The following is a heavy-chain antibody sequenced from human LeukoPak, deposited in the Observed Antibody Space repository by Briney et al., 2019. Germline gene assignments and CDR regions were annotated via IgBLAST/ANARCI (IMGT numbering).Heavy chain of an antibody. V-gene: IGHV4-4*09. CDR1: GGSISSYY. D-gene: IGHD6-19*01. CDR2: IYTSGST. J-gene: IGHJ5*02. CDR3: ARSYSSGWYGWFDP. Sequence: SETLSLTCTVSGGSISSYYWSWIRQPPGKGLEWIGYIYTSGSTNYNPSLKSRVTISVDTSKNQFSLKLSSVTAADTAVYYCARSYSSGWYGWFDPRGQGTLVTVSS.